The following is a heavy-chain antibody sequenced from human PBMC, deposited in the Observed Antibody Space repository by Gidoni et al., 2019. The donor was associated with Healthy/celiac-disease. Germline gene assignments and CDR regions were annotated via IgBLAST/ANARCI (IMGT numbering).Heavy chain of an antibody. J-gene: IGHJ4*02. CDR3: ARDSLPYYYDSSGYSYFDY. D-gene: IGHD3-22*01. CDR1: GFTFSSYW. CDR2: INSDGSST. V-gene: IGHV3-74*01. Sequence: EVQLVESGGGLVRPGGSLRLSCAASGFTFSSYWMHWVRPAPGKGLVWVSRINSDGSSTSYADSVKGRFTISRDNAKNTLYLQMNSLRAEDTAVYYCARDSLPYYYDSSGYSYFDYWGQGTLVTVSS.